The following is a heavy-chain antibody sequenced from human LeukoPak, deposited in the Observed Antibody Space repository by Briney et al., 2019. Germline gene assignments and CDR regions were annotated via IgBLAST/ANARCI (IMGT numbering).Heavy chain of an antibody. J-gene: IGHJ3*01. V-gene: IGHV3-21*01. D-gene: IGHD2-15*01. Sequence: GGSLRLSCAASGLTFSSYEMNWVRQAPGKGLECVSSISSSSTYIYYADSVKGRFTISRDNAKNSLYLQMNSLRAEDTAVYYCARIDRGFYSRWTAFAFWGQGTMVTVSS. CDR2: ISSSSTYI. CDR3: ARIDRGFYSRWTAFAF. CDR1: GLTFSSYE.